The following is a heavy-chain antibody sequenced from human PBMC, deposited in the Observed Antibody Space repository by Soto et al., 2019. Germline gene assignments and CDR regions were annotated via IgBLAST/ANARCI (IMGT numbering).Heavy chain of an antibody. V-gene: IGHV1-69*13. CDR2: IIPIFGTA. J-gene: IGHJ4*02. Sequence: SVKVSCKASGGTFSSYAISWVRQAPGQGLEWMGGIIPIFGTANYAQKFQGRVTITADESTSTAYMELSSLRSEDTAVYYCTLLGDGYNVGYWGQGTLVTVSS. CDR1: GGTFSSYA. CDR3: TLLGDGYNVGY. D-gene: IGHD5-12*01.